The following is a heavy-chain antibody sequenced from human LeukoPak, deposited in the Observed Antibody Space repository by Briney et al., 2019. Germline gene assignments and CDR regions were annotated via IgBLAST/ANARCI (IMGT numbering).Heavy chain of an antibody. CDR1: GCTFTSYG. J-gene: IGHJ6*03. Sequence: ASVKVSCKASGCTFTSYGISWVRQAPGQGLEWMGWISAYNGNTNYAQNLQGRVTMTTDTSTRTAYMEVRSLRSDDTAVYYCARCGRSGWYGDYYYMDVWGKGTTVTVSS. V-gene: IGHV1-18*01. CDR2: ISAYNGNT. CDR3: ARCGRSGWYGDYYYMDV. D-gene: IGHD6-19*01.